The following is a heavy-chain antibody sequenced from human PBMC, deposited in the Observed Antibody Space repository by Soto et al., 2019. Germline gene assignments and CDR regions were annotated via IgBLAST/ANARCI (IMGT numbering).Heavy chain of an antibody. D-gene: IGHD6-6*01. CDR3: AREVVETSSLWLDP. Sequence: ASVKVSCKASGYTFTNNDINWVRQAPGQGLEWIGWMNTNTNTTESAEVFEGRVSLTWDTSISTAYMQLNSLKIDDTAFYYCAREVVETSSLWLDPWGQGTLVTVSS. J-gene: IGHJ5*02. CDR1: GYTFTNND. V-gene: IGHV1-8*01. CDR2: MNTNTNTT.